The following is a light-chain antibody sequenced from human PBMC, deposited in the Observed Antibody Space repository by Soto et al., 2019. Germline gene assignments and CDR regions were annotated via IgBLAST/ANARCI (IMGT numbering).Light chain of an antibody. CDR3: HQYGSSPRT. Sequence: EIVLTQSPGTLSLSPGERATLSCRASQSVSNNYLAWYQQKPGQAPRLLIYAASRRATGIPDRFSGSGSGTDFTLTISRLEPEDFAVYYCHQYGSSPRTFGQGTKVDI. V-gene: IGKV3-20*01. J-gene: IGKJ1*01. CDR1: QSVSNNY. CDR2: AAS.